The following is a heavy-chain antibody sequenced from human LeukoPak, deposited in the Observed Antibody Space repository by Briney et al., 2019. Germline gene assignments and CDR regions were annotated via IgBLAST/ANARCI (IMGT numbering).Heavy chain of an antibody. V-gene: IGHV1-2*02. J-gene: IGHJ5*02. CDR1: GYTFTGYY. CDR3: AREWDVLLWFGEPPGHGFDP. Sequence: GASVKVSCKASGYTFTGYYMRWVRQAPGQGLEWMGWINPNSGGTNYAQKFQGRVTMTRDTSISTAYMELSRLRSDDTAVYYCAREWDVLLWFGEPPGHGFDPWGQGTLVTVSS. D-gene: IGHD3-10*01. CDR2: INPNSGGT.